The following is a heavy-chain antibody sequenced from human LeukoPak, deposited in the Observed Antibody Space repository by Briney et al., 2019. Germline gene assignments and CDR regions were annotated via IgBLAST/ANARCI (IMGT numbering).Heavy chain of an antibody. V-gene: IGHV1-69*05. Sequence: GSSVKVSCKASGGTFSSYAISWVRQAPGQGLEWMGRIIPIFGTANYAQKFQGRVTITTDASTSTDYMGLCSLGTEDTAVYYCARAQSRNVLRYFDWSATSFDYWGQGTLVTVSS. J-gene: IGHJ4*02. D-gene: IGHD3-9*01. CDR1: GGTFSSYA. CDR2: IIPIFGTA. CDR3: ARAQSRNVLRYFDWSATSFDY.